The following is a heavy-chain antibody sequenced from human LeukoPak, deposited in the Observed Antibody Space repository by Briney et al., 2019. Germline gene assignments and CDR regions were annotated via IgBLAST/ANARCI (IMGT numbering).Heavy chain of an antibody. V-gene: IGHV1-18*04. Sequence: EASVKVSCKASGYTFTSYGISWVRQASGQGLEGMGWISAYNGNTNYAQKLQGRVTMNTDTSTSTAYMELRSLRSDDTAVYYGVIVGGSGSYIDYWGQGTLVTVSS. J-gene: IGHJ4*02. CDR3: VIVGGSGSYIDY. D-gene: IGHD3-10*01. CDR2: ISAYNGNT. CDR1: GYTFTSYG.